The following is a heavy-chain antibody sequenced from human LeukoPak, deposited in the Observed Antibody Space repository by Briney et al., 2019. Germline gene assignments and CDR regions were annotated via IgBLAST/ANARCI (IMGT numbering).Heavy chain of an antibody. V-gene: IGHV4-59*13. Sequence: ADPLSLPCTVSGGPNSYYFWSWLRQPPGKGLEWIGYIYYCGSTHYNPSLQSRVTISMHTPKHQFSLNLSSVTAVDTAVYFCGRERSGNYYVTVFDMGGGETMVTVSS. CDR1: GGPNSYYF. CDR2: IYYCGST. CDR3: GRERSGNYYVTVFDM. D-gene: IGHD1-26*01. J-gene: IGHJ3*02.